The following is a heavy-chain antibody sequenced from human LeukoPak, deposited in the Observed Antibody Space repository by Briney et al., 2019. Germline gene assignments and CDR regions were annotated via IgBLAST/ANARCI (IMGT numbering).Heavy chain of an antibody. J-gene: IGHJ4*02. CDR2: ISVDGNNK. CDR1: GFTFNTYG. CDR3: AKAAYCTSTSCHFSGYAQRPLDS. V-gene: IGHV3-30*18. Sequence: GRSLRLSCVASGFTFNTYGIHWVRQAPGKGLEWVAGISVDGNNKDYSDSVKGRFTISRDNSKNTLYLQMNSLSAEDTAVYYCAKAAYCTSTSCHFSGYAQRPLDSWGQGTLVTVSS. D-gene: IGHD2-2*01.